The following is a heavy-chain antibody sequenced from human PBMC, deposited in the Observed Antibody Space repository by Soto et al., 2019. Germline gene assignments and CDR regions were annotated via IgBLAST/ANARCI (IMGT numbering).Heavy chain of an antibody. CDR1: GYTFTTTH. CDR2: INTSNGDT. CDR3: ARTVYTGCPNFDF. Sequence: ASVKVSCKTSGYTFTTTHISWVRQAPGQGLEWMGWINTSNGDTNYAQKLQGRVIMTTDTSTSTVYMELRSLRSDDTAVYYCARTVYTGCPNFDFWGQGTLVTVSS. D-gene: IGHD6-19*01. J-gene: IGHJ4*02. V-gene: IGHV1-18*01.